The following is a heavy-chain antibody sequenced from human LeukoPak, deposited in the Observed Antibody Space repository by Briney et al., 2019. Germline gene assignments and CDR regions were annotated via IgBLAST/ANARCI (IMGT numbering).Heavy chain of an antibody. J-gene: IGHJ5*02. V-gene: IGHV4-34*01. CDR2: INHSGST. CDR1: GFTFRNYD. CDR3: ARSARLGELSSSNWFDP. D-gene: IGHD3-16*02. Sequence: PGGSLRLSCAASGFTFRNYDMSWIRQPPGKGLEWIGEINHSGSTNYNPSLKSRVTISVDTSKNQFSLKLSSVTAADTAVYYCARSARLGELSSSNWFDPWGQGTLVTVSS.